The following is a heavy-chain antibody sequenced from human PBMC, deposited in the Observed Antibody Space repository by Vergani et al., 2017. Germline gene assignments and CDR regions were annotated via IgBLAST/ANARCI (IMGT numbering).Heavy chain of an antibody. Sequence: EVQLLESGGGLVQPGGSLRLSCAASGFTFSSYAMSWVRQAPGKGLEWVSAIRGSGGSTYYADSVKGRFTISRDNSKSTLYLQVNSLRAEDTAVYYCARHAXYGSGGSCYDRNNGMDVWGQGTTVTVSS. D-gene: IGHD2-15*01. CDR1: GFTFSSYA. CDR3: ARHAXYGSGGSCYDRNNGMDV. J-gene: IGHJ6*02. V-gene: IGHV3-23*01. CDR2: IRGSGGST.